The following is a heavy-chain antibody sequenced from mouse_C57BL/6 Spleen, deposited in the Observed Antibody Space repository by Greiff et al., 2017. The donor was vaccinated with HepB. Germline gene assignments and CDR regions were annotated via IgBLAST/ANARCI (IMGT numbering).Heavy chain of an antibody. CDR2: INPNNGGT. CDR3: ARSTYYYGSSYVY. CDR1: GYTFTDYY. D-gene: IGHD1-1*01. Sequence: EVQLQQSGPELVKPGASVKISCKASGYTFTDYYMNWVKQSHGKSLEWIGDINPNNGGTSYNQKFKGKATLTVDKSSSTAYMELRSLTSEDSAVYYCARSTYYYGSSYVYWGQGTTLTVSS. J-gene: IGHJ2*01. V-gene: IGHV1-26*01.